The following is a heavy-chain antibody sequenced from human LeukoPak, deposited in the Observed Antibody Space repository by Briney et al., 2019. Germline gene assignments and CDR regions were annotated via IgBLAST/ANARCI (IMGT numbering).Heavy chain of an antibody. CDR1: GFTFSSYW. CDR3: AKDAPYCSGGSCYSDAFDI. CDR2: ISYDGSNK. V-gene: IGHV3-30*18. D-gene: IGHD2-15*01. J-gene: IGHJ3*02. Sequence: GGSLRLSCAASGFTFSSYWMSWVRQAPGKGLEWVAVISYDGSNKYYADSVKGRFTISRDNSKNTLYLQMNSLRAEDTAVYYCAKDAPYCSGGSCYSDAFDIWGQGTMVTVSS.